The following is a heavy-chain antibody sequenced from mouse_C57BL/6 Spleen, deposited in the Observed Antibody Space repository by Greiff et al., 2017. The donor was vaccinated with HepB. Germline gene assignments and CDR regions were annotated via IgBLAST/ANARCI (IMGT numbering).Heavy chain of an antibody. CDR1: GYTFTSYW. J-gene: IGHJ1*03. CDR2: IHPNSGST. V-gene: IGHV1-64*01. D-gene: IGHD1-1*01. CDR3: AIYYGSNYWYFDV. Sequence: VQLQQPGAELVKPGASVKLSCKASGYTFTSYWMHWVKQRPGQGLEWIGMIHPNSGSTNYNEKFKSKATLTVDKSSSTAYMQLSSLTSEDSAVYYCAIYYGSNYWYFDVWGTGTTVTVSS.